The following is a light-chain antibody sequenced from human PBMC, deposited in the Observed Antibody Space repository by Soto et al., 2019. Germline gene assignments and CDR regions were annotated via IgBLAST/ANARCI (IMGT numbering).Light chain of an antibody. V-gene: IGKV3-15*01. CDR2: VAS. J-gene: IGKJ4*01. CDR3: QQYYDYPPLI. Sequence: EIVMTQSPATLSVSPGERATLSCRASRNINRKLAWYQQKPGQAPRLLISVASTRATGIPARFSGSGSGTEFTRTISSLQSEDFAVYYCQQYYDYPPLIFGGGTKVEIK. CDR1: RNINRK.